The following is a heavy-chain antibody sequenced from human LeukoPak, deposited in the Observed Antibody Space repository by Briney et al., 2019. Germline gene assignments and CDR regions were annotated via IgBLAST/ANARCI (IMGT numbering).Heavy chain of an antibody. CDR3: ARESSVGAHKAFDY. Sequence: PGGSLRLSCAASGFTFSSYWMHGVRQAPGKGLVWVSRINSDGSSTSHADSVKGRFTISRDNAKNTLYLQMNSLRAEDTAVYYCARESSVGAHKAFDYWGQGTLVTVSS. J-gene: IGHJ4*02. V-gene: IGHV3-74*01. D-gene: IGHD1-26*01. CDR1: GFTFSSYW. CDR2: INSDGSST.